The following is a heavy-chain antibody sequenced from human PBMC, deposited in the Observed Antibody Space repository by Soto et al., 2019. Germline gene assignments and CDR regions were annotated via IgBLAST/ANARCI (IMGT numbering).Heavy chain of an antibody. Sequence: SGGSLSLSCAASGFTVSSNYMSWVRQAPGKGLEWVSIIYIGGSTYYADSVKGRFTISRDNSKNTLYLQMNSLRAEDTAVYYCARVSYYDSSGYGYFDYWGQGTLVTVS. CDR3: ARVSYYDSSGYGYFDY. D-gene: IGHD3-22*01. CDR1: GFTVSSNY. J-gene: IGHJ4*02. CDR2: IYIGGST. V-gene: IGHV3-53*01.